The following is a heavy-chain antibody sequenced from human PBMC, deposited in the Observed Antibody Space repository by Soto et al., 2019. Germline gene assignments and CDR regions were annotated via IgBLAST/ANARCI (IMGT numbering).Heavy chain of an antibody. V-gene: IGHV3-7*03. Sequence: PGGSLRLSCAASGFTLSSYLMNWVRQAPGKGLEWVANIKQDGSDTYYVGSVKGRFTISRDNAKNTLYLQMNSLRAEDTAVYSCARNDGDVYVNYYPMDVWGQGTTITFSS. CDR3: ARNDGDVYVNYYPMDV. CDR2: IKQDGSDT. J-gene: IGHJ6*02. D-gene: IGHD3-16*01. CDR1: GFTLSSYL.